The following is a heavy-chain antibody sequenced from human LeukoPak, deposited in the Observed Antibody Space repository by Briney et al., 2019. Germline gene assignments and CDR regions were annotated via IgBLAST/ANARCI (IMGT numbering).Heavy chain of an antibody. Sequence: SETLSLTCAVYGGSFSGYYWSWIRQPPGKGLEWIGEINHSGSTNYNPSLKSRVTISVDTSKNQFSLKLSSVTAADTAVYYCARCQDIVVVPAAIGVPRNWFDPWGQGTLVTVSS. CDR3: ARCQDIVVVPAAIGVPRNWFDP. J-gene: IGHJ5*02. V-gene: IGHV4-34*01. CDR1: GGSFSGYY. D-gene: IGHD2-2*01. CDR2: INHSGST.